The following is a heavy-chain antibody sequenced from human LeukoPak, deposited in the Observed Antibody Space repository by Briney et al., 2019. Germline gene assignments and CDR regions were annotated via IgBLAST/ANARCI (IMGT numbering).Heavy chain of an antibody. Sequence: GGSLRLSCAASGFTVSSNYMSWVRQAPGKGLEWVSVIYSGTNTYYADSVKGRSTISRDSSKNTLYLQMNSLRAEDTAVYYCARAGLDSSGQHPHDYWGQGALVTVSS. D-gene: IGHD3-22*01. V-gene: IGHV3-66*02. J-gene: IGHJ4*02. CDR2: IYSGTNT. CDR3: ARAGLDSSGQHPHDY. CDR1: GFTVSSNY.